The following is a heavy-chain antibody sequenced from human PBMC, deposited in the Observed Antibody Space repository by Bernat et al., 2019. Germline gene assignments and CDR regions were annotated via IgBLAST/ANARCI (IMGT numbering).Heavy chain of an antibody. V-gene: IGHV3-7*01. CDR2: IKQDGTEI. CDR1: GFTFRSSW. J-gene: IGHJ4*02. Sequence: EVQLVESGGGLVQPGGSLTLSCAASGFTFRSSWMRWIRQAPGKGLEGVANIKQDGTEIYYVDAVKGRFTIARDNAKKSLYLQMNSLGAEDTAVYYCVKDTDYWGQGTLVTVSS. CDR3: VKDTDY.